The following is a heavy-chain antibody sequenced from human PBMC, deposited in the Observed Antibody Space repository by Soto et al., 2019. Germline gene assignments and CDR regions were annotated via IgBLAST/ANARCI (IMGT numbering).Heavy chain of an antibody. J-gene: IGHJ4*02. CDR3: AREMATITEIDY. D-gene: IGHD5-12*01. V-gene: IGHV3-48*02. CDR2: ISWKTDTT. Sequence: GGSLRLSCTASGFSFNTYSMNWVRQAPGKGLEWVSYISWKTDTTYYADSVKGRFTISRDNAKNSLYLQMNSLRDEDTAVYYCAREMATITEIDYWGQGTLVTVSS. CDR1: GFSFNTYS.